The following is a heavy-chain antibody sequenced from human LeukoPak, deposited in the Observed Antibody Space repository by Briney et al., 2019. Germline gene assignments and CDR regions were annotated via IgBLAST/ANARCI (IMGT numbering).Heavy chain of an antibody. CDR3: AKDLIPRKYGAVDY. J-gene: IGHJ4*02. D-gene: IGHD1-14*01. Sequence: PGRSLRLSCAASGFTFSSYGMHWVRQAPGKGLEGVAVIWYDGSNKYYADSVKGRFTISRDNSKNTLYLQMNSLRAEDTAVYYCAKDLIPRKYGAVDYWGQGTLVTVSS. CDR1: GFTFSSYG. CDR2: IWYDGSNK. V-gene: IGHV3-33*06.